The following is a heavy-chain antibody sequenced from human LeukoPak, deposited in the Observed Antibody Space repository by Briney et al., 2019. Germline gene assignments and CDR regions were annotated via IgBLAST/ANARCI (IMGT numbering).Heavy chain of an antibody. CDR1: GFTFRSYS. CDR2: ISSSSSYI. CDR3: ARVGLADFDY. V-gene: IGHV3-21*01. J-gene: IGHJ4*02. Sequence: GGSLRLSSAASGFTFRSYSMNWVHETPGEGREWVSSISSSSSYIYYADSVKGRFTISRDNAKNSLYLQMNSLRAEDTAVYYCARVGLADFDYWGQGTLVTVSS. D-gene: IGHD3/OR15-3a*01.